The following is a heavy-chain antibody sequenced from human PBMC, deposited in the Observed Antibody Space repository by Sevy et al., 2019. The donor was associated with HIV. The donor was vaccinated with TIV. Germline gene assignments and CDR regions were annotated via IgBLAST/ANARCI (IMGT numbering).Heavy chain of an antibody. Sequence: GGSLRLSCVASGFTFSYAWMTWVRQAPGKGLEWVGRIKSRPDGGAAEYAAPVKGRFTISRDDSKNTLYLQMNSLKTEDTAVYYGSTDPIIVLLVTDGMDVWGQGTTVTVSS. V-gene: IGHV3-15*01. D-gene: IGHD2-8*02. J-gene: IGHJ6*02. CDR2: IKSRPDGGAA. CDR1: GFTFSYAW. CDR3: STDPIIVLLVTDGMDV.